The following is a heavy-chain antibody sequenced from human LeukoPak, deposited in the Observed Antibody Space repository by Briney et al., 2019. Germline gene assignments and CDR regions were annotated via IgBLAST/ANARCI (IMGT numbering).Heavy chain of an antibody. J-gene: IGHJ4*02. CDR1: GASISVSY. CDR3: ANSYDSKIVPFDN. CDR2: VYSSEST. V-gene: IGHV4-4*09. Sequence: PSEPLSLTCTVSGASISVSYWNWVRQSPGRGLEGIWYVYSSESTDYNPSLKSRVAISVDASKNQFSLKLTSVTAADTAVYYCANSYDSKIVPFDNWGQGALVTVSS. D-gene: IGHD3-22*01.